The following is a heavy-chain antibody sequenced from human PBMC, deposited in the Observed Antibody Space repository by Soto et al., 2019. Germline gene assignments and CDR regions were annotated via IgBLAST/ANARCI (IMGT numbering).Heavy chain of an antibody. D-gene: IGHD2-15*01. V-gene: IGHV1-18*01. CDR1: GYTLTSYG. Sequence: VASVKVSCKDSGYTLTSYGISWVRQAPGQGLEWMGWISAYNGNTNYAQKLQGRVTMTTDTSTSTAYMELRSLRSDDTAVYYCVVAAQPYYFDYWGQGTLVTVSS. CDR2: ISAYNGNT. J-gene: IGHJ4*02. CDR3: VVAAQPYYFDY.